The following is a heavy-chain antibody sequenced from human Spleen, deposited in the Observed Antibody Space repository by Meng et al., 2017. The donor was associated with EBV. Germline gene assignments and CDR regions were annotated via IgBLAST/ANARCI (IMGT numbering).Heavy chain of an antibody. J-gene: IGHJ4*02. CDR2: VGTADAT. V-gene: IGHV3-13*01. CDR3: ARGAPPDY. CDR1: GFTFSDYD. Sequence: EGQLVGSGGGLAQPGGSLRLSCAASGFTFSDYDMHWVRQVTGKGLEWVSAVGTADATYYAGSVKGRFTVSRENAKNSLYLQMHGLRAGDTAVYYCARGAPPDYWGQGTLVTASS.